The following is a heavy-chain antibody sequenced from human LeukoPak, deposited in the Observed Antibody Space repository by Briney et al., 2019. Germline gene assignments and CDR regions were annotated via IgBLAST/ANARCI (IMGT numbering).Heavy chain of an antibody. CDR3: AKLHNLNCDY. D-gene: IGHD1-14*01. CDR2: VAGDSAVT. CDR1: GFIFSEYA. J-gene: IGHJ4*02. Sequence: GGSLRLSCAASGFIFSEYAMNWVRQTPGKGLEWVSHVAGDSAVTYYTDSVKGRFTVSRDNSKNTLSLQMNSLRLEDTAVYYCAKLHNLNCDYWGLGTLATVSS. V-gene: IGHV3-23*01.